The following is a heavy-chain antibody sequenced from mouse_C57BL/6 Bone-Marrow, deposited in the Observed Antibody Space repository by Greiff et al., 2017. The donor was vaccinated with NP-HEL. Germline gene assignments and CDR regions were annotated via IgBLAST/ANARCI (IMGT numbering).Heavy chain of an antibody. V-gene: IGHV5-17*01. D-gene: IGHD2-12*01. Sequence: DVKLVESGGGLVKPGGSLKLSCAASGFTFSDYGMHWVRQAPEKGLEWVAYISSGSSTIYYADTVKGRFTISRDNAKNTLFLQMTSLRSEDTAMCYCARRYRGLYYYAMDYWGQGTAVTVSS. CDR3: ARRYRGLYYYAMDY. CDR1: GFTFSDYG. J-gene: IGHJ4*01. CDR2: ISSGSSTI.